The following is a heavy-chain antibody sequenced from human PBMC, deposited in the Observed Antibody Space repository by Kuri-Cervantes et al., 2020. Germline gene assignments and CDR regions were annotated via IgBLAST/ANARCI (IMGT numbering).Heavy chain of an antibody. CDR3: AKGSGWGIPGYYYYMDV. J-gene: IGHJ6*03. V-gene: IGHV3-23*01. CDR2: ISGSGGNT. D-gene: IGHD6-19*01. Sequence: GESLKISCAASGFTFSSYGMHWVRQAPGKGLEWVSAISGSGGNTYYADSVKGRFTISRDNSKNTLFLQMNSLRAEDTAVYYCAKGSGWGIPGYYYYMDVWGKGTTVTVSS. CDR1: GFTFSSYG.